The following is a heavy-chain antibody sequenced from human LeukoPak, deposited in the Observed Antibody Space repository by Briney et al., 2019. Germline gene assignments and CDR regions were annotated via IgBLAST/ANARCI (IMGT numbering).Heavy chain of an antibody. CDR3: TTDLNYYDFWSGRS. Sequence: PGGSLRLSCAASGFTFSSYAMSWVRQAPGKGLEWVSAISGSGGSTYYADSVKGRFTISRDNSKNTLYLQMNSLKTEDTAVYYCTTDLNYYDFWSGRSWGQGTLVTVSS. D-gene: IGHD3-3*01. CDR2: ISGSGGST. V-gene: IGHV3-23*01. CDR1: GFTFSSYA. J-gene: IGHJ5*02.